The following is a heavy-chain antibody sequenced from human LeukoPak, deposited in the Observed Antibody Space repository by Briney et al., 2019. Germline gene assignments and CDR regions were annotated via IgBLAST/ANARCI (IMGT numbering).Heavy chain of an antibody. CDR3: ARAGVGCGGDCYYDY. CDR1: GGSISSGGYS. V-gene: IGHV4-30-2*01. D-gene: IGHD2-21*02. Sequence: SETLSLSCAASGGSISSGGYSWSRIRQPPGKGVEWIGYIYHSGSTYYNPSLKSRVTISVDRSKNQFSLKLSSVTAADTAVYYCARAGVGCGGDCYYDYWRQGTLVTVPS. J-gene: IGHJ4*02. CDR2: IYHSGST.